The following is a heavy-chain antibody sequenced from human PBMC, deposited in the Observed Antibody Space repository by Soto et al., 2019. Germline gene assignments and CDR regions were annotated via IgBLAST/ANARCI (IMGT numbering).Heavy chain of an antibody. J-gene: IGHJ4*02. V-gene: IGHV4-59*01. CDR3: ARSDGRY. Sequence: QVQLQESGPGLVKPSETLSLTCTVSGGSISSYYWSWIRQPPGKGMEWIGYIYYSGSNNYNPSLKSRGTISVDTSKNPCSLKLSSVTAADTAVYYCARSDGRYWGQGTLVTVSS. CDR1: GGSISSYY. CDR2: IYYSGSN.